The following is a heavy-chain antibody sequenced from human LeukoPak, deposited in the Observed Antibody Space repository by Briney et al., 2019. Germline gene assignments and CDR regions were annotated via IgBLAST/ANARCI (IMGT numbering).Heavy chain of an antibody. CDR1: GGSISSYY. Sequence: SSETLSLTCTVSGGSISSYYWSWIRQPPGKGLEWIGYIYYSGSTNYNPSLKSRVTISVDTSKNQFSLKLSSVTAADTAVYYCARHEDTSELDYWGQGTLVTVSS. V-gene: IGHV4-59*08. D-gene: IGHD1-26*01. J-gene: IGHJ4*02. CDR3: ARHEDTSELDY. CDR2: IYYSGST.